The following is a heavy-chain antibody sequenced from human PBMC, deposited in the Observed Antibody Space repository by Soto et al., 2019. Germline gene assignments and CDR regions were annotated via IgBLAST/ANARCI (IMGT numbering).Heavy chain of an antibody. D-gene: IGHD3-10*01. CDR1: GGSFSGYY. Sequence: SETLSLTCAVYGGSFSGYYWSWIRQPPGKGLEWIGEINHSGSTNYNPSLKSRVTISVDTSKNQFSLKLSSVTAADTAVYYCARARGGSMVRGYRYYMDVWGKGTTVTVSS. CDR2: INHSGST. J-gene: IGHJ6*03. V-gene: IGHV4-34*01. CDR3: ARARGGSMVRGYRYYMDV.